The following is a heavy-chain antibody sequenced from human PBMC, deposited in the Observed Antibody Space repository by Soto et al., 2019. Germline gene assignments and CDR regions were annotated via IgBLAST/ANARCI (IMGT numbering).Heavy chain of an antibody. CDR3: ASGRGYICGSWCAMVF. V-gene: IGHV4-59*01. D-gene: IGHD5-18*01. CDR1: GGSISSYY. CDR2: IYYSGST. Sequence: SETLSLPCTVSGGSISSYYWSWIRQPPGKGLEWIGYIYYSGSTNYNPSLKSRVTISVDTSKNQFSLKLSSVTATDTAVYYCASGRGYICGSWCAMVFRGQETTVTGSS. J-gene: IGHJ6*02.